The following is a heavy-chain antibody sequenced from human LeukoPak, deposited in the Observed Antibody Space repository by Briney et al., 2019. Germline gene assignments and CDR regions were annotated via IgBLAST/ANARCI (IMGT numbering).Heavy chain of an antibody. Sequence: GGSLRLSCAASGFTFSSYGMHWVRQAPGKGLEWVAVISYDGSNKYYADSVKGRFTISRDNSKNTLYLQMNSLRAEDTAVYYCAKEVAGGAKEYWGQGALVTVSS. J-gene: IGHJ4*02. CDR3: AKEVAGGAKEY. CDR1: GFTFSSYG. CDR2: ISYDGSNK. D-gene: IGHD2-15*01. V-gene: IGHV3-30*18.